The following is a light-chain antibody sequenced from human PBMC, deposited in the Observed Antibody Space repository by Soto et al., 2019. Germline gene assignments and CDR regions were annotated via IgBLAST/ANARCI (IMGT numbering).Light chain of an antibody. Sequence: QSVLTQPASVSGSPGQSITISCTGTSSDVGGYNFVSWYQQQPGKAPKLMVYEVTNRPSGVSYRFSGSKSGNTASLTISGLQAEDEADYFCSSYTGSGTLIFGGGPKLTVL. CDR1: SSDVGGYNF. V-gene: IGLV2-14*01. CDR2: EVT. J-gene: IGLJ2*01. CDR3: SSYTGSGTLI.